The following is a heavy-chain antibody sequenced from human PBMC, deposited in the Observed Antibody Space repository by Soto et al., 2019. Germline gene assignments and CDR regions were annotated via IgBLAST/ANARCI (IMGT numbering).Heavy chain of an antibody. CDR3: ATSRASIAVAGATEYYFDY. Sequence: ASVKVSCKASGYTFTGYYVHWVRQAPGQGLEWMGWINPNSGGTNYAQNFQGWVTMTRDTSVSTVYMELSRLRSDDRAVYYCATSRASIAVAGATEYYFDYWGQGTLVTVS. CDR2: INPNSGGT. CDR1: GYTFTGYY. D-gene: IGHD6-19*01. J-gene: IGHJ4*02. V-gene: IGHV1-2*04.